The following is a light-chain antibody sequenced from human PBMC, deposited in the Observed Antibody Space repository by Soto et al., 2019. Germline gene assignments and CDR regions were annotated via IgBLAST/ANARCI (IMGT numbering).Light chain of an antibody. V-gene: IGKV1-39*01. CDR2: AAS. J-gene: IGKJ2*01. CDR3: QQSYSAPYT. Sequence: DIQMTQSPSSLSASVGDRVSITCRASQSVSSYLNWYQQKRAKAPKLLIYAASSLQSGVPSRFSGSGSGTDFTLTISSLEPEDFATYYCQQSYSAPYTFGQGTKLEI. CDR1: QSVSSY.